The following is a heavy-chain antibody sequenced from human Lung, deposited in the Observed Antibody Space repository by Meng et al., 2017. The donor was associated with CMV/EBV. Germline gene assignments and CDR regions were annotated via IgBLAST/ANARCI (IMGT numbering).Heavy chain of an antibody. V-gene: IGHV3-15*01. CDR3: SPWWAFGP. J-gene: IGHJ5*02. D-gene: IGHD2-15*01. CDR2: IKGKTSGGTI. Sequence: LDGVVSGSSVEYGWMSWVRQAPGKGLEWVGRIKGKTSGGTIDYAASVKDRFTISRDDSENTVYLHMDNLRTEDTAVYYCSPWWAFGPWGQGNLVTVSA. CDR1: GSSVEYGW.